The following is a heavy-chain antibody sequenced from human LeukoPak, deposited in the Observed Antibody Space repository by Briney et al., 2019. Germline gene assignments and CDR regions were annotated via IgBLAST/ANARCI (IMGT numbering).Heavy chain of an antibody. J-gene: IGHJ4*02. CDR1: GYTFTSYY. CDR3: ARGTYNSHFDY. Sequence: GASVKVSCKASGYTFTSYYIHWLRQAPEQGLEWMGMINPSGGGAIYTQKFQDRVTLTRDTSTTSVYMELNSLRSDDTAVYYCARGTYNSHFDYWGQGILVTVSS. V-gene: IGHV1-46*01. D-gene: IGHD1-1*01. CDR2: INPSGGGA.